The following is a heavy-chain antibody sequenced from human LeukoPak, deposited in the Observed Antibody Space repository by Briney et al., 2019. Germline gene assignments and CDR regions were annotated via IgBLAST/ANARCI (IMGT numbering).Heavy chain of an antibody. CDR2: ISSYNGNT. J-gene: IGHJ4*02. V-gene: IGHV1-18*01. CDR1: GYTFTTFG. CDR3: ARAAPFTMVRGGKDFDF. Sequence: ASVKVSCKASGYTFTTFGISWERQAPGQGLEWMGWISSYNGNTNYAQNLQGRVTMTTDTSTSTAYMELSSLRSDDTAVYYCARAAPFTMVRGGKDFDFWGQGTLVTVSS. D-gene: IGHD3-10*01.